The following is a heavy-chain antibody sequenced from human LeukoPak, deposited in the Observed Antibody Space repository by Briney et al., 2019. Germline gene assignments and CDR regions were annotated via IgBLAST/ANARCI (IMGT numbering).Heavy chain of an antibody. V-gene: IGHV4-39*07. Sequence: SETLSLTCTVSGGSISSSSYYWGWLRQPPGKGLEWIGSIYYSGSTYYNPSLKSRVTISVDTSKNQFSLKLSSVTAADTAVYYRARDVAAARGYYYYMDVWGKGTTVTVSS. D-gene: IGHD6-13*01. CDR3: ARDVAAARGYYYYMDV. CDR2: IYYSGST. CDR1: GGSISSSSYY. J-gene: IGHJ6*03.